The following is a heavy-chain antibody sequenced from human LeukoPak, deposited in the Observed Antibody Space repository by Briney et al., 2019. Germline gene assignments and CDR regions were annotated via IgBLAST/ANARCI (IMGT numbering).Heavy chain of an antibody. J-gene: IGHJ4*02. V-gene: IGHV3-74*01. CDR3: ARDFKSSGYGLDN. Sequence: PGGSLRLSCEASGFTFSSYWMHWVRQDPGRGLVWVSRINSDGSSTSYADAVKGRFTIFRDNAKNTLYLQMNGLRGEDTAVYYCARDFKSSGYGLDNWGQGTLVTVSS. CDR2: INSDGSST. D-gene: IGHD5-12*01. CDR1: GFTFSSYW.